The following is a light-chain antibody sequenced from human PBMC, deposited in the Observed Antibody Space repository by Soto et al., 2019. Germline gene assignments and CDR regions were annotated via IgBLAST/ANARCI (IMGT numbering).Light chain of an antibody. CDR1: QDISNR. V-gene: IGKV1-5*03. CDR3: QHYNSYSEA. CDR2: KAS. Sequence: DIQMTQSPSALSAAVGDRVTITFRASQDISNRLGWFQKRPGKAPKLLICKASTVKSGVPSSFSGSGSGTEFTLTISSLQPDDFATYYCQHYNSYSEAFGQGTKVDIK. J-gene: IGKJ1*01.